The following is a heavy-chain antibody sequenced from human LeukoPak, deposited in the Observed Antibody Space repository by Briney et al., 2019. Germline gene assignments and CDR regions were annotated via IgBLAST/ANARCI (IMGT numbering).Heavy chain of an antibody. D-gene: IGHD3-3*01. J-gene: IGHJ1*01. CDR2: IKSDGKT. CDR3: ARAPSEVGGYYPEYFRH. Sequence: PGGSLRLSCEASGFTFSRYWMHWVRQAPGKGLVWVLRIKSDGKTNYADSVTGRLTISRDNAKNTVSLQMNSLRADDTGVYYCARAPSEVGGYYPEYFRHWGQGTLVTVSS. V-gene: IGHV3-74*01. CDR1: GFTFSRYW.